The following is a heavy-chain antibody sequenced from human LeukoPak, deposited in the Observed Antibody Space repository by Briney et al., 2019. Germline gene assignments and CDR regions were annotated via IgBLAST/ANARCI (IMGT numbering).Heavy chain of an antibody. J-gene: IGHJ4*02. CDR1: GYTFSDYY. Sequence: ASVKASCKASGYTFSDYYIHWVRQGPGQGLEWMGWINPNSGTNYAQNFQGRVTMTRDTSISTAYMELSRLRSDDTAVYYCAREEQHQRGRHFEYWGQGTLVTVSS. V-gene: IGHV1-2*02. CDR2: INPNSGT. CDR3: AREEQHQRGRHFEY. D-gene: IGHD6-13*01.